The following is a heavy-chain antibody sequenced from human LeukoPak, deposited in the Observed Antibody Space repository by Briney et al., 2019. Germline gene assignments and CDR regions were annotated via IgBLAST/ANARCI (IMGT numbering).Heavy chain of an antibody. J-gene: IGHJ4*02. V-gene: IGHV3-48*04. Sequence: GGSLRLSCAASGFTFSSYSMNWVRQAPGKGLEWVSYISSRGSTIFYADSVKGRFTISRDNAKNSLYLQMNSLRAEDTAVYYCARESWGPLVYWGQGVLVTVSS. CDR3: ARESWGPLVY. D-gene: IGHD3-16*01. CDR1: GFTFSSYS. CDR2: ISSRGSTI.